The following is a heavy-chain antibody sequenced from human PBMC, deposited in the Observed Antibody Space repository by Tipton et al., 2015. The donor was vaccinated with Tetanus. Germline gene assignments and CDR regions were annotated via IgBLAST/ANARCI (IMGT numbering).Heavy chain of an antibody. J-gene: IGHJ4*01. CDR2: VSYSGST. CDR3: ATVGLVTASVKY. V-gene: IGHV4-39*07. D-gene: IGHD2-21*02. Sequence: LRLSCTVSGASISSNTYYWGWIRQPPGKGLEWIASVSYSGSTYYNPSLKSRLTISVDRSKNQFSLKLTSVTAADTAVYYCATVGLVTASVKYWGQGTLVTVSS. CDR1: GASISSNTYY.